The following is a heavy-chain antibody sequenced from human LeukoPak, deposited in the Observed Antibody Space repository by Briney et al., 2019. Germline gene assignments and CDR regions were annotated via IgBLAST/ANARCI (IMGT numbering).Heavy chain of an antibody. CDR3: TRVSRSGSYSDF. CDR2: IRSQGYGGTT. CDR1: GCTFGDYA. D-gene: IGHD3-10*01. Sequence: GSLRLSCTTSGCTFGDYAISWVRQAPRKGLEWVGLIRSQGYGGTTQYAASVKGRFTISRDDSKSIAYLQMNSLKTEDTAVYYCTRVSRSGSYSDFWGQGTLVTVSS. V-gene: IGHV3-49*04. J-gene: IGHJ4*02.